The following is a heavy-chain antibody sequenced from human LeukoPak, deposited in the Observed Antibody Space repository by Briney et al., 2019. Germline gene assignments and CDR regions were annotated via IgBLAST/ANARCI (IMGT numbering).Heavy chain of an antibody. Sequence: ASVKVSCKASGYTFTSYGFSWVRQAPGQGLEWMGWISAYNGNTNYAQKLQGRVTMTTDTSTSTAYMELRSLRSDDTAVYYCARDRSMVRGVIPPAYWGQGTLVTVSS. CDR1: GYTFTSYG. D-gene: IGHD3-10*01. CDR2: ISAYNGNT. CDR3: ARDRSMVRGVIPPAY. V-gene: IGHV1-18*01. J-gene: IGHJ4*02.